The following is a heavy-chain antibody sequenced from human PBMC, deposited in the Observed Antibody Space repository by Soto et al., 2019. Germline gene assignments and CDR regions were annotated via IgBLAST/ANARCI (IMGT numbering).Heavy chain of an antibody. CDR3: ARIASAGRGWDV. D-gene: IGHD6-13*01. CDR1: GFTFSSYW. Sequence: EVQLVESGGGLVQPGGSLRLSCAASGFTFSSYWMSWVRQAPVKGLEWVGNIKQDGSEKNYVDFMEGRFTISRDNAENSLYRQMNSLRAEDTAVYCCARIASAGRGWDVWGQGTTVVVSS. J-gene: IGHJ6*02. V-gene: IGHV3-7*01. CDR2: IKQDGSEK.